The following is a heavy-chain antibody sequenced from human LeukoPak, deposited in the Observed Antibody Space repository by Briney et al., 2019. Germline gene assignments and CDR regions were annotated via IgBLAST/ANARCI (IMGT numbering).Heavy chain of an antibody. V-gene: IGHV1-69*04. CDR3: ALGGNHRGY. CDR2: IIPILGIA. D-gene: IGHD1-14*01. CDR1: GYTFTSYG. J-gene: IGHJ4*02. Sequence: ASVKVSCKASGYTFTSYGISWVRQAPGQGLEWMGRIIPILGIANYAQKFQGRVTITADKSTSTAYMELSSLRSEDTAVYYCALGGNHRGYWGQGTLVTVSS.